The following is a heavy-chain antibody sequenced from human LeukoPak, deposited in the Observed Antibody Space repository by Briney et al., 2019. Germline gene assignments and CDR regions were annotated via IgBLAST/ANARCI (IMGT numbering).Heavy chain of an antibody. J-gene: IGHJ4*02. CDR2: FYYSGST. V-gene: IGHV4-61*08. Sequence: SETLSLTCAVSGGSISRGGYSWSWIRQPPGKGLEWIGYFYYSGSTNYNPSLKSRVTISVDTSKNQFSLKLSSVTAADTAVYYCAGVSEGIAVPWGQGTLVTVSS. CDR1: GGSISRGGYS. D-gene: IGHD6-19*01. CDR3: AGVSEGIAVP.